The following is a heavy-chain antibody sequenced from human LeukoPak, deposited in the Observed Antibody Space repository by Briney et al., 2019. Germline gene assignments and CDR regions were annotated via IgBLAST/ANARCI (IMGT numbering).Heavy chain of an antibody. D-gene: IGHD3-3*02. CDR3: ARSHLWFDP. CDR2: INHGGST. CDR1: GGSFSGYY. J-gene: IGHJ5*02. V-gene: IGHV4-34*01. Sequence: SETLSLTCAVYGGSFSGYYWSWIRQPPGKGLEWIGEINHGGSTNYNPSLKSRVTISVDTSRNQFSLKLSSVTAADTAVYYCARSHLWFDPWGQGTLVTVSS.